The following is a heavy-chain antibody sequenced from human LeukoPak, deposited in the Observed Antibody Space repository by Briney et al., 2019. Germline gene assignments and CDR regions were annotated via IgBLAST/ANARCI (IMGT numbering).Heavy chain of an antibody. J-gene: IGHJ4*02. V-gene: IGHV3-49*04. D-gene: IGHD3-3*01. CDR3: TGSGYYDFWSGTR. CDR2: IRRKSSGGTT. Sequence: GGSLRLSCTGSGFTFGDCSMTWVRQAPGKGLEWVGFIRRKSSGGTTEYAPSVKDRFTILRDDSKNIAYLQMNNLKTEDTGVYYCTGSGYYDFWSGTRWGQGTLVVVSS. CDR1: GFTFGDCS.